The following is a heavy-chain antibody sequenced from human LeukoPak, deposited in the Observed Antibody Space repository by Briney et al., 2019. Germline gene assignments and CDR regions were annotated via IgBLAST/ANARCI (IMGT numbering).Heavy chain of an antibody. J-gene: IGHJ5*02. CDR1: GGSISSSSYY. D-gene: IGHD3-9*01. CDR3: ARDMPARHYDILTGYYSPDSKRNWFDP. Sequence: EPSETLSLTCTVSGGSISSSSYYWGWIRQPPGKGLEWIGSIYYSGSTYYNPSLKSRVTISVDTSKNQFSLKLSSVTAADTAVYYCARDMPARHYDILTGYYSPDSKRNWFDPWGQGTLVTVSS. V-gene: IGHV4-39*07. CDR2: IYYSGST.